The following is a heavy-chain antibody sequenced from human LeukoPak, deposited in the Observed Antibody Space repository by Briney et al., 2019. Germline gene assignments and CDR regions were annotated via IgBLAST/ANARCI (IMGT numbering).Heavy chain of an antibody. J-gene: IGHJ6*04. CDR1: GFIFSNYA. CDR3: AELGITMIGGV. V-gene: IGHV3-23*01. CDR2: ISGSGGST. Sequence: GGSLRLSCAASGFIFSNYAMSWVRQAPGKGLEWVSGISGSGGSTVYVDSVKGRFTISRDNSKNIMYLQMNSLRAEDTAVYYCAELGITMIGGVWGKGTTVTISS. D-gene: IGHD3-10*02.